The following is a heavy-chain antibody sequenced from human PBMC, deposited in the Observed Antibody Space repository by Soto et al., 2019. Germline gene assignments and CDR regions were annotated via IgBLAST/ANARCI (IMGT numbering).Heavy chain of an antibody. CDR2: INHSGST. CDR3: ARANGDYYYYYGMDV. V-gene: IGHV4-34*01. Sequence: KQSQTLSLTCAVYGGSFSGYYWSWIRQPPGKGLEWIGEINHSGSTNYNPSLKSRVTISVDTSKNQFSLKLSSVTAADTAVYYCARANGDYYYYYGMDVWGQGTTVTVSS. D-gene: IGHD4-17*01. J-gene: IGHJ6*02. CDR1: GGSFSGYY.